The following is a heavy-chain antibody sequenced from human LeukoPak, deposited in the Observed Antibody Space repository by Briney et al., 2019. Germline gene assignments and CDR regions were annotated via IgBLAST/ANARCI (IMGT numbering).Heavy chain of an antibody. V-gene: IGHV4-34*01. D-gene: IGHD1-26*01. CDR2: INHSGST. J-gene: IGHJ2*01. Sequence: SETLSLTCAVYGGSFSGYYWSWIRQPPGKGLEWIGEINHSGSTNYNPSLKSRVTISVDTSKNQFSLQLNSVTPEDTAVYYCARASSGSYYPDWYFDLWGRGTLVTVSS. CDR3: ARASSGSYYPDWYFDL. CDR1: GGSFSGYY.